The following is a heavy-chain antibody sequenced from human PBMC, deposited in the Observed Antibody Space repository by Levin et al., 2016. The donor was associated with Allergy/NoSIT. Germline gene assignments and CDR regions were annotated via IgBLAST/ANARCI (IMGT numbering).Heavy chain of an antibody. CDR1: GFTFSSYA. D-gene: IGHD2-15*01. Sequence: GESLKISCAASGFTFSSYAMHWVRQAPGKGLEWVAVISYDGSNKYYADSVKGRFTISRDNSKNTLYLQMNSLRAEDTAVYYCARKISHCSGGSCPIDYWGQGTLVTVSS. CDR3: ARKISHCSGGSCPIDY. CDR2: ISYDGSNK. V-gene: IGHV3-30-3*01. J-gene: IGHJ4*02.